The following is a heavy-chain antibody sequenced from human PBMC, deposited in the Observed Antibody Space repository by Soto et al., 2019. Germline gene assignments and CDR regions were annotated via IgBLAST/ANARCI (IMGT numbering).Heavy chain of an antibody. V-gene: IGHV1-18*01. D-gene: IGHD3-9*01. CDR3: ARDSSWGTYYVILTGYYRGEYYYYYMDV. CDR1: GYTFTSYG. CDR2: ISAYNGNT. Sequence: ASVKVSCKASGYTFTSYGISWVRQAPGQGLEWMGWISAYNGNTNYAQKLQGRVTMTTDTSTSTAYMELRSLRSDGTAVYYCARDSSWGTYYVILTGYYRGEYYYYYMDVWGKGTTVPVSS. J-gene: IGHJ6*03.